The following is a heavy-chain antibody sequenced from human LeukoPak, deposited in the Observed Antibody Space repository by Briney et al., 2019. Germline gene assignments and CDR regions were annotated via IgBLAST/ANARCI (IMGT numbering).Heavy chain of an antibody. CDR1: GFTFSNYG. CDR2: IWYDGSNE. J-gene: IGHJ4*02. Sequence: GGSLRLSCAASGFTFSNYGMHWVRQAPGKGLQWVALIWYDGSNEYYADSVKGRFTISRDNSKNTLYLQMNSLRAEDTAVYYCAKRRLLWFGFLDYWGQGTLVTVSS. V-gene: IGHV3-33*06. D-gene: IGHD3-10*01. CDR3: AKRRLLWFGFLDY.